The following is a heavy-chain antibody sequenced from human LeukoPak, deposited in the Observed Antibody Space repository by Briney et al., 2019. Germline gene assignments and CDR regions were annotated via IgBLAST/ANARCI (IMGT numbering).Heavy chain of an antibody. V-gene: IGHV4-34*01. J-gene: IGHJ5*02. CDR3: AQNGQSGFSFDP. D-gene: IGHD2-8*01. Sequence: PSETLSLTCAVYGASLNGHYWSWIRQPPGKGLEWIGEGSDVGGTKYNPSLKSRVAISADTSKNQFSLRLNSVTAADTAVYYCAQNGQSGFSFDPWGQGTLVTVSS. CDR1: GASLNGHY. CDR2: GSDVGGT.